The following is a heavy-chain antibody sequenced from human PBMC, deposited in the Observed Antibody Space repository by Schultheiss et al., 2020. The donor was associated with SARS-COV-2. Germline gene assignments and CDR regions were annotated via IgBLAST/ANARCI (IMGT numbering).Heavy chain of an antibody. Sequence: SQTLSLTCTVSGGSISSYYWSWIRQSPGRGLEWIGYIYHSGGTRYHPSLKSRVTISLDTSKNQFSLKLSSVSAADTAVYYCARVDLETALVGGLDVWGQGSTVTVSS. CDR3: ARVDLETALVGGLDV. J-gene: IGHJ6*02. CDR1: GGSISSYY. D-gene: IGHD5-18*01. CDR2: IYHSGGT. V-gene: IGHV4-59*13.